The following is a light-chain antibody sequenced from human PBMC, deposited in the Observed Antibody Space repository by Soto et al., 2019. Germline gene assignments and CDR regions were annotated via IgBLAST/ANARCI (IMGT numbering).Light chain of an antibody. V-gene: IGKV3-11*01. J-gene: IGKJ1*01. CDR3: QHRSSWPRS. CDR2: DAA. Sequence: DIVLTQSPATLSLSPGDRATLSCRASQSVGTSLAWYKQQPGQAPRLLIHDAAYRASGIPERFRGSESGTAFSLSISSLEPDDFAVYYCQHRSSWPRSFGRGTKVEV. CDR1: QSVGTS.